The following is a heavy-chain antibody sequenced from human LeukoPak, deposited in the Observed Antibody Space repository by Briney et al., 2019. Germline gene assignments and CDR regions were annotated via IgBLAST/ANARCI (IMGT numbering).Heavy chain of an antibody. CDR1: GYTFTTYG. Sequence: ASVKVSCKASGYTFTTYGINWVRRAPGQGLEWMGWISAHNGITNYAQKLQDRVTLTTDTSTSTAYMELRSLRSDDTAVYYCARAWESIAGYYFDYWGQGTLVTVSS. J-gene: IGHJ4*02. V-gene: IGHV1-18*01. CDR3: ARAWESIAGYYFDY. D-gene: IGHD1-26*01. CDR2: ISAHNGIT.